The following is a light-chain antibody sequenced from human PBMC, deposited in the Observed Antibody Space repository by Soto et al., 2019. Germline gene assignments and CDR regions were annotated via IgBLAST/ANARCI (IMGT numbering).Light chain of an antibody. J-gene: IGKJ2*01. CDR1: QSLLHSSGYMY. V-gene: IGKV2-28*01. CDR2: LGS. Sequence: DIVMTQSPLSLPVTPGEPASISCRSSQSLLHSSGYMYLDWYLQKPGQSPQLLIYLGSNRASGVPDRFSGSESGTDLTLKISRVEAEDVGLYYCRPALQTPQFGQGNKLEIK. CDR3: RPALQTPQ.